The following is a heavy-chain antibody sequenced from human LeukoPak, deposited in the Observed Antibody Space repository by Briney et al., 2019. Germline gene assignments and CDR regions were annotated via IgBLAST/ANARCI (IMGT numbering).Heavy chain of an antibody. CDR2: ISGDGAST. CDR1: GFTFAIHA. CDR3: AKDSYVSGRPLHTFDV. D-gene: IGHD3-10*01. V-gene: IGHV3-23*01. J-gene: IGHJ3*01. Sequence: GGSLRLFCAASGFTFAIHAMTWARQAPGKGLEWGSGISGDGASTHYAESVKGQFTISRDNSQNTLFLQMNSLRVEDTAIYYCAKDSYVSGRPLHTFDVWGQGTMVTVSS.